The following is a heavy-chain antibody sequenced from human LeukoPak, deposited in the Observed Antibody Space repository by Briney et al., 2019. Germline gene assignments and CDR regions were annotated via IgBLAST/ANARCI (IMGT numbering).Heavy chain of an antibody. V-gene: IGHV1-2*02. CDR1: EYTFIGYY. J-gene: IGHJ4*02. CDR2: INPNSGGT. CDR3: ARGHTVRSFDY. D-gene: IGHD4-11*01. Sequence: ASVKVSCKASEYTFIGYYMHWVRQAPGQGLEWMGWINPNSGGTNYAQKLQGRVTMTRDTSISTAYMELSRLRSDDTAVYYCARGHTVRSFDYWGQGTLVTVSS.